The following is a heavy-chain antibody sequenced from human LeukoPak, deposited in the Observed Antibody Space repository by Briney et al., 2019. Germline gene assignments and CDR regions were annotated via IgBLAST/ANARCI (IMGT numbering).Heavy chain of an antibody. CDR2: IKQDGSEK. D-gene: IGHD4-17*01. CDR1: GFTFSGYW. J-gene: IGHJ4*02. V-gene: IGHV3-7*03. CDR3: ARGQTTATN. Sequence: GGSLRLSCAASGFTFSGYWMSWVRQAPGKGLEWVANIKQDGSEKYYVDSVKGRFTISRDNAKNSLYLQMNSLRAEDTAVYFCARGQTTATNWGQGTLVTVSS.